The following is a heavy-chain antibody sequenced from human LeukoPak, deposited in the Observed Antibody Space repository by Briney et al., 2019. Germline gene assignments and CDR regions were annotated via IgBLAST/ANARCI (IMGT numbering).Heavy chain of an antibody. J-gene: IGHJ6*02. Sequence: SETLSLTCAVYGGSFSGYYWSWIRQPPGKGLEWIGEINHSGSTNYNPSLKSRVTVSVDTSKNQFSLKLNSVTAADTAVYYCARGSGQSSMDVWGQGTTVTVSS. D-gene: IGHD6-19*01. CDR2: INHSGST. CDR3: ARGSGQSSMDV. V-gene: IGHV4-34*01. CDR1: GGSFSGYY.